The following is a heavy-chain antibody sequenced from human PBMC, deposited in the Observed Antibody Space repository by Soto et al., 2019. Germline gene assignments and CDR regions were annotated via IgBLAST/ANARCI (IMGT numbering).Heavy chain of an antibody. CDR1: GGSISSSSYY. D-gene: IGHD5-12*01. CDR2: INHSGST. Sequence: PSETLSLTCTVSGGSISSSSYYWSWIRQPPGKGLEWIGEINHSGSTNYNPSLKSRVTISVDTSKNQFSLKLSSVTAADTAVYYCARGFNLLRWGYDYYYGMDVWGQGTTVTVSS. CDR3: ARGFNLLRWGYDYYYGMDV. J-gene: IGHJ6*02. V-gene: IGHV4-39*07.